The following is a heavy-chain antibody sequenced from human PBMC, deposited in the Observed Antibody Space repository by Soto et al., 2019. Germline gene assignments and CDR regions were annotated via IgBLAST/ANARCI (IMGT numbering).Heavy chain of an antibody. D-gene: IGHD1-26*01. J-gene: IGHJ1*01. Sequence: SLKISCQTSDEIFNTYWITWVRQMPGRGLEWVGRIDPSDSYTTYNPSLKGHVILSVDKSMNTAYVQWTSLRASDTAMYFCGRDFGSGHADVWGQGTLVTVSS. CDR2: IDPSDSYT. CDR3: GRDFGSGHADV. V-gene: IGHV5-10-1*01. CDR1: DEIFNTYW.